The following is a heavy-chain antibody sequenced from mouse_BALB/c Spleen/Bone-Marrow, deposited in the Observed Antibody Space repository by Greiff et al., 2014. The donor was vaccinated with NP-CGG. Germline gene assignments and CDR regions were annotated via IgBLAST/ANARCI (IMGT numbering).Heavy chain of an antibody. CDR2: INPNSDYT. CDR1: GYTFTYYT. V-gene: IGHV1-4*01. D-gene: IGHD2-2*01. J-gene: IGHJ3*01. Sequence: QVQLQQSGAELARPGASVKMSCKASGYTFTYYTMYWVKQRPGQGLEWIGYINPNSDYTNYNQKFKDKATLTADKSSSTAYMQLSSQTSEDSAVYYCTREVYGSWFAYWGQGTLVTVSA. CDR3: TREVYGSWFAY.